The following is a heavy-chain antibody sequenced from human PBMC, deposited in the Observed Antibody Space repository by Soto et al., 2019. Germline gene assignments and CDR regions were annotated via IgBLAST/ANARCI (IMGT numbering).Heavy chain of an antibody. CDR2: IYHSGST. J-gene: IGHJ5*02. CDR1: GGSISSSNW. D-gene: IGHD3-10*01. CDR3: ARDRAGLVRGASSNWFDP. V-gene: IGHV4-4*02. Sequence: QVQLQESGPGLVKPSGTLSLTCAVSGGSISSSNWWSWVRQPPGKGLEWIGEIYHSGSTNYNPSLKSRVTISVDKSKNQYSLNLSSVTAADTAVYYCARDRAGLVRGASSNWFDPWGQGTLVTVSS.